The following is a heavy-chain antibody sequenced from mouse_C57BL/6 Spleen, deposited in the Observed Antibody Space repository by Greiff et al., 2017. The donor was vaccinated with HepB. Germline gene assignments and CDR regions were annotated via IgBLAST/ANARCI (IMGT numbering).Heavy chain of an antibody. CDR2: ISDGGSYT. V-gene: IGHV5-4*03. J-gene: IGHJ3*01. CDR3: ARASYYSNYVWFAY. CDR1: GFTFSSYA. Sequence: EVKLMESGGGLVKPGGSLKLSCAASGFTFSSYAMSWVRQTPEKRLEWVATISDGGSYTYYPDNVKGRFTISRDNAKNNLYLQMSHLKSEDTAMYYCARASYYSNYVWFAYWGQGTLVTVSA. D-gene: IGHD2-5*01.